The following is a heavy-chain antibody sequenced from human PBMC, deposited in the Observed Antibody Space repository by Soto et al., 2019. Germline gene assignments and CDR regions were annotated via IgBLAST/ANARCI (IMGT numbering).Heavy chain of an antibody. CDR2: INAGNGNT. D-gene: IGHD3-9*01. J-gene: IGHJ3*02. V-gene: IGHV1-3*01. Sequence: ASVKVSCKASGYTFTSYAMHWVRQAPGQRLEWMGWINAGNGNTKYSQKFQGRVTITRDTSASTAYMELRSLRSDDTAVYYCARTSPGYYDILTGYYKGSAFDIWGQGTMVT. CDR1: GYTFTSYA. CDR3: ARTSPGYYDILTGYYKGSAFDI.